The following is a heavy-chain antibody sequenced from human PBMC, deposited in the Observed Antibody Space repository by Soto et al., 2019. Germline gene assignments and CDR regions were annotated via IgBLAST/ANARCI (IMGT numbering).Heavy chain of an antibody. CDR2: IWYDGSNK. Sequence: LRLSCAASGFTFSSYGMHWVRQAPGKGLEWVAVIWYDGSNKYYADSVKGRFTISRDNSKNTLYLQMNSLRAEDTAVYYCARDITIFGVVTLFDYWGQGTLVTVSS. J-gene: IGHJ4*02. V-gene: IGHV3-33*01. CDR1: GFTFSSYG. CDR3: ARDITIFGVVTLFDY. D-gene: IGHD3-3*01.